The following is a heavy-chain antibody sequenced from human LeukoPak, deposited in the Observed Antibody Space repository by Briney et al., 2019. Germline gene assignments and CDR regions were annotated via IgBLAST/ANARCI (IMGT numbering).Heavy chain of an antibody. V-gene: IGHV4-34*01. J-gene: IGHJ5*02. D-gene: IGHD3-10*01. CDR3: ARGRAMVRGAIGWFDP. Sequence: SETLSLTCAVYGRSFSGYYWSWIRQPPGKGLEWIGEINHSGSTNYNPSLKSRVTISVDTSKNQFSLKLSSVTAADTAVYYCARGRAMVRGAIGWFDPWGQGTLVTVSS. CDR2: INHSGST. CDR1: GRSFSGYY.